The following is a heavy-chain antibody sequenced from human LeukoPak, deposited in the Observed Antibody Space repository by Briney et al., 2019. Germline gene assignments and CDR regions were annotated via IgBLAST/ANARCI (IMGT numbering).Heavy chain of an antibody. V-gene: IGHV3-23*01. CDR1: RFTFSSYS. Sequence: GSLRLSCAASRFTFSSYSMNWVRQAPGKGLEWVSGISGSGSSTYYADSVKGRFTISRDNSKSTLYLQMNSLRAEDTAVYYCAKDRHAPGRYCSSTICFPFDPWGQGTLVTVSS. CDR3: AKDRHAPGRYCSSTICFPFDP. CDR2: ISGSGSST. D-gene: IGHD2-2*01. J-gene: IGHJ5*02.